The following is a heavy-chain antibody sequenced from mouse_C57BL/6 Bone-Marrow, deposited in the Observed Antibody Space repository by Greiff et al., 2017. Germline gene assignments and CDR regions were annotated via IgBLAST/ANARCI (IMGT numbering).Heavy chain of an antibody. CDR1: GYTFTSYW. J-gene: IGHJ2*01. Sequence: QVQLQQPGAELVKPGASVKMSCKASGYTFTSYWITWVKQRPGQGLEWIGDIYPTSGRTNYNEKFKSKAILTVDTSSNTAYRQLSRLTSEDSAVFYCARSGPLGRSFDYWGQGTTLTVSS. CDR2: IYPTSGRT. V-gene: IGHV1-55*01. D-gene: IGHD4-1*01. CDR3: ARSGPLGRSFDY.